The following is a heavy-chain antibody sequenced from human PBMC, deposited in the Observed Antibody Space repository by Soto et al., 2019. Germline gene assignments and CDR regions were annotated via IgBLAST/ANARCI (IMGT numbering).Heavy chain of an antibody. CDR1: GFTFSSYS. CDR2: ISSSSSYI. CDR3: ARGLSRGYYYYYGMDV. V-gene: IGHV3-21*01. Sequence: GGSLRLSCAASGFTFSSYSMNWVRQAPGKGLEWVSSISSSSSYIYYADSVKGRFTISRDNAKNSLYLQMNSLRAEGTAVYYCARGLSRGYYYYYGMDVWGQGTTVTVSS. J-gene: IGHJ6*02. D-gene: IGHD2-2*01.